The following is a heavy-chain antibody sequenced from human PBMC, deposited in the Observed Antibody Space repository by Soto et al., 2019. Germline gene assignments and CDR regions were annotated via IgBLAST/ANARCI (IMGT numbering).Heavy chain of an antibody. CDR1: GFAISSYS. Sequence: QVQLVESGGGVVQPGTSLRLSCAASGFAISSYSMHWVRQAPGKGLEWVAAMSFDGNSKYFADSVKGRFMISRDTSKNTWSLEMESLGAEDAALYHCTRGRSVIANDDFEYWGQGTQVTVSS. CDR2: MSFDGNSK. CDR3: TRGRSVIANDDFEY. J-gene: IGHJ4*02. V-gene: IGHV3-30-3*01. D-gene: IGHD2-21*01.